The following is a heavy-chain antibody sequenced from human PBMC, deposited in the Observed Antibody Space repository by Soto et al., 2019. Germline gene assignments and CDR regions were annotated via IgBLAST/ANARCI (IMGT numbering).Heavy chain of an antibody. J-gene: IGHJ3*02. V-gene: IGHV3-23*01. CDR3: ARAWGGATGRGYAFDI. CDR1: GFTFSSHA. CDR2: VSNSGGST. D-gene: IGHD1-26*01. Sequence: PGGSLRLSCTASGFTFSSHAMSWVRQAPGKGLEWVSAVSNSGGSTFYADSVKGRLSISRDNSKNTMYLQMNSLRVEDTAVYYCARAWGGATGRGYAFDIWGQGTRVTVSS.